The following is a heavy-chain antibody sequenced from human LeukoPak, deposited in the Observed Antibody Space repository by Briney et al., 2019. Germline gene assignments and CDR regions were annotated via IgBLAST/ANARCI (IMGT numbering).Heavy chain of an antibody. Sequence: PSETLSLTCAVYGGSFSGYYWSWIRQPPGKGLEWIGEINQRGSTNYNPSLKSRVTISVDTSKNQFSRKLSSATAADTAVYYCARGELVIVPAVNYYYYYMDVWGKGTTVTVSS. D-gene: IGHD2-2*01. CDR3: ARGELVIVPAVNYYYYYMDV. V-gene: IGHV4-34*01. CDR1: GGSFSGYY. J-gene: IGHJ6*03. CDR2: INQRGST.